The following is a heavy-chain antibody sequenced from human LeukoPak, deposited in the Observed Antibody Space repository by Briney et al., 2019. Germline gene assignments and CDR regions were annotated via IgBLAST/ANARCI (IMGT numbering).Heavy chain of an antibody. CDR2: INHSGST. V-gene: IGHV4-34*01. CDR3: AREYDPAAFDI. CDR1: GGSFSGYY. J-gene: IGHJ3*02. D-gene: IGHD2/OR15-2a*01. Sequence: SETLSLTCAVYGGSFSGYYWSWIRQPPGKGLEWIGEINHSGSTNYNPSLKSRVTMSVDTSKNQFSLKLSSVTAADTAAYYCAREYDPAAFDIWGQGTMVTVSS.